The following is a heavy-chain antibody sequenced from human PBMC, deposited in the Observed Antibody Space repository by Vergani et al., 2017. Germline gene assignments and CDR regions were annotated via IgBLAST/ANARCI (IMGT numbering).Heavy chain of an antibody. Sequence: EVQVLESGGGLVQPGGALRLSCAASGFTFSSYAMSWVRQAPGKGLEWVSAISGSGGSIYYADSVKGRFTMSRDNSKNTLYLQMNSLRAEDTAGYYCARGGDGYNFWGQGTLVTVSS. CDR1: GFTFSSYA. D-gene: IGHD5-24*01. J-gene: IGHJ4*02. V-gene: IGHV3-23*01. CDR2: ISGSGGSI. CDR3: ARGGDGYNF.